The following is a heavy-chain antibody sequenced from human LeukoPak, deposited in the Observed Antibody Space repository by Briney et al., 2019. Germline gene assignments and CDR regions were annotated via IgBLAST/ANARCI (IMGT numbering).Heavy chain of an antibody. D-gene: IGHD3-16*02. Sequence: PGESLKSSCKGSGYSFTSYWIGWVRQMPGKGLEWMGIIYPGDSDTRYSPSFQGQVTISADKSISTAYLQWSSLKASDTAMYYCATALRLGELSSPAGYWGQGTLVTVSS. CDR2: IYPGDSDT. CDR1: GYSFTSYW. J-gene: IGHJ4*02. V-gene: IGHV5-51*01. CDR3: ATALRLGELSSPAGY.